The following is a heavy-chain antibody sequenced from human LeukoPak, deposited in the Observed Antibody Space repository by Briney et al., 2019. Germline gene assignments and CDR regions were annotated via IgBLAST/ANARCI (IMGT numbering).Heavy chain of an antibody. CDR1: GYTFTSYD. D-gene: IGHD3-22*01. Sequence: ASVKVSCKASGYTFTSYDINWVRQAPGQGLEWMGWINTNTGNPTYAQGFTGQFVFSLDTSVSTAYLQISSLKADDTAVYYCARERNDCYGSSGCVGDSYMDVWGKGTTVTVSS. CDR2: INTNTGNP. V-gene: IGHV7-4-1*02. J-gene: IGHJ6*03. CDR3: ARERNDCYGSSGCVGDSYMDV.